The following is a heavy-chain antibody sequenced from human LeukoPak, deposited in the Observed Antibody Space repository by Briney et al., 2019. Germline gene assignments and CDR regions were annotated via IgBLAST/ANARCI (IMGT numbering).Heavy chain of an antibody. CDR2: VNHSGST. CDR1: GGSFSGYY. CDR3: AGSGTYYNLDY. V-gene: IGHV4-34*01. J-gene: IGHJ4*02. D-gene: IGHD3-10*01. Sequence: SETLSLTCAVYGGSFSGYYWSWIRQPPGKGLEWIGEVNHSGSTNYNPSLKSRVTISIDTSKNQFSLKLRSVTAADTAVYYCAGSGTYYNLDYWGQGTLVTVSS.